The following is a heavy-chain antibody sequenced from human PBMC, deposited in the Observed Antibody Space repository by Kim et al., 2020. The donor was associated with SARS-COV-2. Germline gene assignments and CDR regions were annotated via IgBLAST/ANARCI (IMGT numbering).Heavy chain of an antibody. CDR1: GLTFSTLW. CDR3: ATGYSSGLEH. D-gene: IGHD2-15*01. Sequence: GGSLRLSCAASGLTFSTLWMHWVRQAPGKGLVWVAHVRTDGTTTTYADSVQGRLTISRDNAKSTVYLQMNSPRGEDTAVYYCATGYSSGLEHWGQGTLVTVSA. J-gene: IGHJ4*02. CDR2: VRTDGTTT. V-gene: IGHV3-74*01.